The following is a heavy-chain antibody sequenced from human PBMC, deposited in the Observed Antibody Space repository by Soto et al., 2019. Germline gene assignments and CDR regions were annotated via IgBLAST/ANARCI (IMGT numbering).Heavy chain of an antibody. V-gene: IGHV3-23*01. CDR2: ISGSGGST. CDR3: AKAPLPLRYFDWFLGTLDP. CDR1: GFTFSSYA. D-gene: IGHD3-9*01. Sequence: LRLSCAASGFTFSSYAMSWVRQAPGKGLEWVSAISGSGGSTYYADSVKGRFTISRDNSKNTLYLQMNSLRAEDTAVYYCAKAPLPLRYFDWFLGTLDPWGQGTLVTVSS. J-gene: IGHJ5*02.